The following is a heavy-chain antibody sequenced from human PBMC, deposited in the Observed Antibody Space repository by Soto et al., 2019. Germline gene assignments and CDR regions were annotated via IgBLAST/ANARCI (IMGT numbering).Heavy chain of an antibody. CDR3: ARLTSYDSSGDYCY. Sequence: EVQLVESGGGLVKPGGSLRLSCAASGFTFSSYSMNWVRQAPGKGLEWVSSISSSSSYIYYADSVKGRFTISRDNAKNSLYLPMNSLRAEDTAVYYCARLTSYDSSGDYCYWGQGTLVTVSS. D-gene: IGHD3-22*01. CDR1: GFTFSSYS. CDR2: ISSSSSYI. J-gene: IGHJ4*02. V-gene: IGHV3-21*01.